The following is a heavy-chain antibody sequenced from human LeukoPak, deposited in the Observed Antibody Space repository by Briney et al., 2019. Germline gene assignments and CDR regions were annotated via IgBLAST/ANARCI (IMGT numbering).Heavy chain of an antibody. J-gene: IGHJ4*02. CDR1: GFSFSSYG. Sequence: GGSLRLSGAGSGFSFSSYGMHRVRQAPGKGLEWVAVISYDGSNKYYADSVKGRFTISRDNSKNTLYLQMNSLRAEHTAVYYCAKATDYYDSSGLSYWGQGTLVTVSS. D-gene: IGHD3-22*01. CDR2: ISYDGSNK. V-gene: IGHV3-30*18. CDR3: AKATDYYDSSGLSY.